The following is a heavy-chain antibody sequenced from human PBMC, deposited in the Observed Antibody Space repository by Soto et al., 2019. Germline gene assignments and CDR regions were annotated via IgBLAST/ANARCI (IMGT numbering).Heavy chain of an antibody. CDR3: ARWEDYGASDQYHFDQ. V-gene: IGHV1-18*01. D-gene: IGHD4-17*01. J-gene: IGHJ4*02. CDR2: TSIYNGHT. Sequence: QVQLVQSGPEVQKPGASLKVSCKASGYTFTASGISWVRQAPGQGLEWMGWTSIYNGHTAYSPKFLGRVVMTTDTAADTAYLELKSLRPDDAALYCCARWEDYGASDQYHFDQWGQGTLVTVSS. CDR1: GYTFTASG.